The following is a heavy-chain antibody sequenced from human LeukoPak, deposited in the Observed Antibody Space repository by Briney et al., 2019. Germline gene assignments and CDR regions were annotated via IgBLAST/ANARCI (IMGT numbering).Heavy chain of an antibody. CDR1: GYTFTGYY. J-gene: IGHJ6*02. V-gene: IGHV1-2*02. Sequence: ASVKVSCKASGYTFTGYYMHWVRQAPGQGLEWMGWINPNSGGTNYAQKFQGRVTMTRDTSISTAYMELSRLRSDDAAVYYCARGARGLPYYYYYGMDVWGQGTTVTVSS. CDR3: ARGARGLPYYYYYGMDV. D-gene: IGHD3/OR15-3a*01. CDR2: INPNSGGT.